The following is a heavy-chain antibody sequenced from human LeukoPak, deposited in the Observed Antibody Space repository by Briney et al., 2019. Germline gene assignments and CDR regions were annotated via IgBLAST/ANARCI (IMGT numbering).Heavy chain of an antibody. CDR2: ISYDGSNK. D-gene: IGHD3-22*01. V-gene: IGHV3-30*04. Sequence: GGSLRLSCAASGFTFSSYAMHWVRQAPGKGLEWVAVISYDGSNKYYADPVKGRFTISRDNSKNTLYLQMNSLRAEDTAAYYCAKDFFYYYDSSGPIDYWGQGTLVTVSS. CDR1: GFTFSSYA. CDR3: AKDFFYYYDSSGPIDY. J-gene: IGHJ4*02.